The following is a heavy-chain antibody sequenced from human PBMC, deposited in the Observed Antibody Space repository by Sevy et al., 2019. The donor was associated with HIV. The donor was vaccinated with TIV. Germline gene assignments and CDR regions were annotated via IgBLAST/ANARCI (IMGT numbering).Heavy chain of an antibody. V-gene: IGHV3-48*03. CDR2: ISSSGSSI. J-gene: IGHJ5*02. CDR3: TRNGGAVDNGFDP. D-gene: IGHD2-8*01. CDR1: GFTFSSYD. Sequence: GGSLRLSCTASGFTFSSYDMNWVRQAPGKGLEWVSKISSSGSSIYYADSVKGRFTISRDNAKNSLNLQMNSLRAEDTAVYYCTRNGGAVDNGFDPWGQGTLVTASS.